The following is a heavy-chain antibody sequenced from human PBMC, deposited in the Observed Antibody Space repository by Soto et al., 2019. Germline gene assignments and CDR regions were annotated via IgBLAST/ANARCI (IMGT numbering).Heavy chain of an antibody. J-gene: IGHJ3*02. D-gene: IGHD1-20*01. CDR3: ARHNNAFHI. V-gene: IGHV1-18*01. CDR1: GYKFSSYA. Sequence: GASVKVSCKASGYKFSSYALSWVRQAPGQGLEWLGWISVDSGNTKYVQSLQDRVSMTTDTSTSTAYMELTSLRSEDTAVYYCARHNNAFHIWGQGTMVTVSS. CDR2: ISVDSGNT.